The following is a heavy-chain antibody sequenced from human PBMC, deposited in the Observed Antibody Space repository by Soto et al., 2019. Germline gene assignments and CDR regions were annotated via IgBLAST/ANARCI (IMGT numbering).Heavy chain of an antibody. CDR2: IIHIFGTA. Sequence: SVKVSCKASGGTFSSYAISWVRQAPGQGLEWMGGIIHIFGTANYAQKFQGRVTITADESTSTAYMELSSLRSEDTAVYYCARPPFYDSSGYYWDYFDYWGQGTLVTVSS. D-gene: IGHD3-22*01. CDR3: ARPPFYDSSGYYWDYFDY. V-gene: IGHV1-69*13. CDR1: GGTFSSYA. J-gene: IGHJ4*02.